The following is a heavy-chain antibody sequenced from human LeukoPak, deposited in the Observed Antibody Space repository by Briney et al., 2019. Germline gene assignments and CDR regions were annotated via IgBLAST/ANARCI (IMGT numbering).Heavy chain of an antibody. CDR3: ATITASSGWYYYYYMDV. CDR2: IYYSGST. V-gene: IGHV4-39*07. J-gene: IGHJ6*03. CDR1: GGSISSSSYY. D-gene: IGHD6-19*01. Sequence: PSETLSLTCTVSGGSISSSSYYWGWIRQPPGKGLEWIGSIYYSGSTYYNPSLKSRVTISVDTSKNQFSLKLSSVTAADTAVYYCATITASSGWYYYYYMDVWGKGTTVTVSS.